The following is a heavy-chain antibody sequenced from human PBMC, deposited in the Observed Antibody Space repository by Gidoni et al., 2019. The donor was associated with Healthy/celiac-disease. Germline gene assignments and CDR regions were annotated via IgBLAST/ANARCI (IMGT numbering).Heavy chain of an antibody. J-gene: IGHJ4*02. D-gene: IGHD3-9*01. CDR3: TTDVEPLRYFDWFPTPAVDY. V-gene: IGHV3-15*01. CDR2: IKSKTDGGTT. Sequence: EVQLVESGGGLVKPGGSLRLSCAASGFTFSNAWMSWVRQAPGKGLEWVGRIKSKTDGGTTDYAAPVKGRFTISRDDSKNTLYLQMNSLKTEDTAVYYCTTDVEPLRYFDWFPTPAVDYWGQGTLVTVSS. CDR1: GFTFSNAW.